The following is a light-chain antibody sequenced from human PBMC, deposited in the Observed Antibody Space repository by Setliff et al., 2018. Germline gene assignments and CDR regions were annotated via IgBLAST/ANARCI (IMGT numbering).Light chain of an antibody. CDR3: HQYESPPPT. CDR1: QSIFFNNTNY. CDR2: WAS. J-gene: IGKJ1*01. V-gene: IGKV4-1*01. Sequence: DVVMTQSPDSLAVSLGGRATINCKSSQSIFFNNTNYLAWYQQKPVQSPRLLIFWASARESGVPDRFSGSGSGTNFTLTISSLQAEDVAVYYCHQYESPPPTFGQWTKV.